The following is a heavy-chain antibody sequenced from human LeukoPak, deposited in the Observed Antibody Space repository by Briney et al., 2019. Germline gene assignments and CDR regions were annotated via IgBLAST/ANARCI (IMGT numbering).Heavy chain of an antibody. CDR1: GFTFSSYS. Sequence: GGSLRLSCAASGFTFSSYSMNWVRQAPGKGLEWVSSISSSSSYIYYADSVKGRFTISRDNAKNSLYLQMNSLRAEDTAVYYCARDRSHSESGAFDYWGQGTLVTVSS. CDR2: ISSSSSYI. V-gene: IGHV3-21*01. J-gene: IGHJ4*02. CDR3: ARDRSHSESGAFDY. D-gene: IGHD1-26*01.